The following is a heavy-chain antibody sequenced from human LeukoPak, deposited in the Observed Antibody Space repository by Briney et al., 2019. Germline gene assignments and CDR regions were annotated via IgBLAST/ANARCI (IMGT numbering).Heavy chain of an antibody. CDR1: GYSISSGYF. J-gene: IGHJ3*02. CDR2: IYYSGST. D-gene: IGHD6-13*01. V-gene: IGHV4-38-2*02. CDR3: AREVRIAAAGTDAFDI. Sequence: PSETLSLTCTVSGYSISSGYFWGWIRQPPGKGLEWIGYIYYSGSTYYNPSLKSRVTISVDTSKNQFSLKLSSVTAADTAVYYCAREVRIAAAGTDAFDIWGQGTMVTVSS.